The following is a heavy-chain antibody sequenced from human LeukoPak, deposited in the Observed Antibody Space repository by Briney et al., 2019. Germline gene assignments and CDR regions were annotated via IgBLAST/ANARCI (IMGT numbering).Heavy chain of an antibody. D-gene: IGHD3-22*01. J-gene: IGHJ4*02. CDR3: AMTYYYDSSGPRYFDY. CDR2: IRYDGSNK. CDR1: GFTFSSYG. V-gene: IGHV3-30*02. Sequence: GGSLRLSCAASGFTFSSYGMHWVRQAPGKGLEWVAFIRYDGSNKYYADSVKGRFTISRDNSKNTLYLQMNSLRAEDTAVYYCAMTYYYDSSGPRYFDYWGQGTLVTVSS.